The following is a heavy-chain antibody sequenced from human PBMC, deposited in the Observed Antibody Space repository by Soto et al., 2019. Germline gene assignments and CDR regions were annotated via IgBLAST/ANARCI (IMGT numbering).Heavy chain of an antibody. CDR2: IKRDGIET. V-gene: IGHV3-7*02. CDR3: AXDLSPSREFFYDAFDV. Sequence: EVQLVESGGGLVQPGGSLRLSCAASGFTFSTFWMTWLRQAPGKGLEWVANIKRDGIETHYGDSVKGRFTLTRDNAKXXXXXXXXXXXXEXTXXXXXAXDLSPSREFFYDAFDVWGQGTLVTVSS. CDR1: GFTFSTFW. D-gene: IGHD3-16*02. J-gene: IGHJ3*01.